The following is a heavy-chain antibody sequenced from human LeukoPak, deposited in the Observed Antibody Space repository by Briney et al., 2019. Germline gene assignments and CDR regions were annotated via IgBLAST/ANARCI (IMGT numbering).Heavy chain of an antibody. CDR2: INQDGTEK. D-gene: IGHD3-10*01. V-gene: IGHV3-7*03. CDR3: ARWPMVRGVIINYYYYYMDV. CDR1: GFPFSTYW. Sequence: GGSLRLSCAASGFPFSTYWMSWVRQAPGKGLEWVANINQDGTEKYYVDSVKGRFTISRDNAKNSLYLQMNSLRAEDTAVYYCARWPMVRGVIINYYYYYMDVWGKGTTVTISS. J-gene: IGHJ6*03.